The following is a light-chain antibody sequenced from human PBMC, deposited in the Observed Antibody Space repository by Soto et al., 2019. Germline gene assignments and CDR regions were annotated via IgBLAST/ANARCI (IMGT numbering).Light chain of an antibody. CDR1: QSVSSSY. J-gene: IGKJ1*01. CDR3: QQYGSSRK. CDR2: GAS. V-gene: IGKV3-20*01. Sequence: IVLTQSPGTLSLSPGERDTLSCRASQSVSSSYLAWYQKKPGQAPRLLIYGASSRATGIPDRFSGSGSGTDFTLTIRRLEPEDFAVYYCQQYGSSRKFGQGTKVEVK.